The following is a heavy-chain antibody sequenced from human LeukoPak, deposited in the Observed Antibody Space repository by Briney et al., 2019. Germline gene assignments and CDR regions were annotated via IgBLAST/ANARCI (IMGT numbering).Heavy chain of an antibody. D-gene: IGHD2-2*01. CDR1: GYTLTELS. CDR2: FDPEDGET. J-gene: IGHJ5*02. CDR3: ATYGYCSSTSCYGYNWFDP. V-gene: IGHV1-24*01. Sequence: GASVKVSCKVSGYTLTELSMHWVRQAPGKGLEWMGGFDPEDGETIYAQKFQGRVTMTEDTSTDTAYMELSSLRSEDTAVYYCATYGYCSSTSCYGYNWFDPWGQGTLVTVSS.